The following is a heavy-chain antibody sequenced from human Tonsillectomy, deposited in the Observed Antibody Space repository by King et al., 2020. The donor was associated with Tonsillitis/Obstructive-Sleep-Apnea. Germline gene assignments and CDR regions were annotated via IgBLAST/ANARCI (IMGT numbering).Heavy chain of an antibody. V-gene: IGHV1-46*01. CDR1: GYTLTSRH. Sequence: QLVQSGAEVKMPGASVKVSCKASGYTLTSRHMHWVRQAPGQGLEWMGIINANGGSTTYVQKVQGRVTVTRDTSASTVYMELSSLRSEDTAVYYCARDGSSASPYAFDIWGQGTMVTVSS. CDR3: ARDGSSASPYAFDI. CDR2: INANGGST. J-gene: IGHJ3*02. D-gene: IGHD2-2*01.